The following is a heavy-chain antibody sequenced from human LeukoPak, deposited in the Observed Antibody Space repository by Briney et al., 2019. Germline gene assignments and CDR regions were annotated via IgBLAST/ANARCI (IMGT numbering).Heavy chain of an antibody. Sequence: GGSLRLSCAASGFTFSSYSMNWVRQAPGKGLEWVSYISSSSSTIYYADSVKGRFTISRDNAKNSLHLQMNSLRAEDTAVYYCARDLTLAVAGIFDYWGQGTLVTVSS. CDR1: GFTFSSYS. D-gene: IGHD6-19*01. CDR2: ISSSSSTI. CDR3: ARDLTLAVAGIFDY. V-gene: IGHV3-48*01. J-gene: IGHJ4*02.